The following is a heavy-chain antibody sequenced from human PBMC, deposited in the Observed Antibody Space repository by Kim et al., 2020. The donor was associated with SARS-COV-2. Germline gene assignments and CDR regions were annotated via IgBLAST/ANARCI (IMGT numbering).Heavy chain of an antibody. V-gene: IGHV3-9*01. J-gene: IGHJ3*02. CDR3: VKDIGFGSDWYRGFHI. D-gene: IGHD6-19*01. Sequence: DTMRGRFTISRDNAKNSVDLQMNSLRSEDTAFYYCVKDIGFGSDWYRGFHIWGQGTMVNVSS.